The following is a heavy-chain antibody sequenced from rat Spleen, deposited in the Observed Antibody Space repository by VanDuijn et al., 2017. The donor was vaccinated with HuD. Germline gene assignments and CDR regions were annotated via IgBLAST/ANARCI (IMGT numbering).Heavy chain of an antibody. V-gene: IGHV5-29*01. CDR1: GFTFSDYY. CDR2: ISYDGSST. CDR3: ARADY. Sequence: EVQLVESDGGLVQPGRSLKLSCAASGFTFSDYYMAWVRQAPTKGLEWVATISYDGSSTYYRDSVKGRFTISRDNAKSTLYLQMDSLRSEDTATYYCARADYWGQGVMVTVSS. J-gene: IGHJ2*01.